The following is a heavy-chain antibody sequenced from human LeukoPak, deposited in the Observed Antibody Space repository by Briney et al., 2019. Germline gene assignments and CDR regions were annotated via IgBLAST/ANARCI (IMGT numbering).Heavy chain of an antibody. D-gene: IGHD3-16*01. CDR3: ASRPMITTRNYFDY. V-gene: IGHV4-39*01. Sequence: SQTLSLTCTVSGGSISSGSYYWGWVRQPPGKGLEWIGNIYYSGSAYYNPSLKSRVAISVDTSKNQFSLRLSSVTAADTAVYYCASRPMITTRNYFDYWGQGTLVTVSS. CDR2: IYYSGSA. J-gene: IGHJ4*02. CDR1: GGSISSGSYY.